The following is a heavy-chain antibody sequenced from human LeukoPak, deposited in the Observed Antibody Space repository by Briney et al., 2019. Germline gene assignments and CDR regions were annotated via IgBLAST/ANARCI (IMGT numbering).Heavy chain of an antibody. Sequence: GGSLRLSCAASGFTFSIYWMSWVRQAPGKGLEWVANIKQDGSEKYYVDSEKGRFTISRDNAKNSLYLQMNSLRAEDTAVYYCARDLLGNYFDYWGQGTLVTVSS. V-gene: IGHV3-7*04. CDR3: ARDLLGNYFDY. D-gene: IGHD2-21*01. CDR2: IKQDGSEK. J-gene: IGHJ4*02. CDR1: GFTFSIYW.